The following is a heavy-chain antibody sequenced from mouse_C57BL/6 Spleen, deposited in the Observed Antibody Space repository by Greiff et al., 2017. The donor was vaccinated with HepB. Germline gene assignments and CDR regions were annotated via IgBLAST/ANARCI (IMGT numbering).Heavy chain of an antibody. J-gene: IGHJ1*03. CDR1: GYTFTSYG. D-gene: IGHD1-1*01. V-gene: IGHV1-81*01. CDR2: IYPRSGNT. Sequence: QVQLKESGAELARPGASVKLSCKASGYTFTSYGISWVKQRTGQGLEWIGEIYPRSGNTYYNEKFKGKATLTADKSSSTAYMELRSLTSEDSAVYFCASSDYYGSSYNWYFDVWGTGTTVTVSS. CDR3: ASSDYYGSSYNWYFDV.